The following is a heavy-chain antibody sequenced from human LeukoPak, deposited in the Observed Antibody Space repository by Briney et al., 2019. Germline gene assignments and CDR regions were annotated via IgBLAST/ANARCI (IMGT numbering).Heavy chain of an antibody. J-gene: IGHJ1*01. V-gene: IGHV3-33*08. CDR2: IWYDGSNK. CDR1: GFTFSSYA. D-gene: IGHD3-16*01. Sequence: GGSLRLSCAASGFTFSSYAMSWVRQAPGKGLEWLAVIWYDGSNKYYADSVKGRFTISRDNSKNTVYLQMNSPRVEDTAMYYCARDKGTTMITRGYFQNWGQGTLVTVSS. CDR3: ARDKGTTMITRGYFQN.